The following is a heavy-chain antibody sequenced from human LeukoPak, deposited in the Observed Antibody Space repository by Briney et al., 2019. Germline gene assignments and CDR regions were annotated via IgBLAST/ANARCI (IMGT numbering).Heavy chain of an antibody. CDR3: ARGLLGVYFDY. D-gene: IGHD6-19*01. V-gene: IGHV1-2*04. CDR2: INPNSGGT. Sequence: VASVKVSCKASGYTFTGYYMHWVRQAPGQGLEWMGWINPNSGGTNYAQKFQGWVTMTRDTSISTAYMELSRLRSDDTTVYYCARGLLGVYFDYWGQGTLVTVSS. J-gene: IGHJ4*02. CDR1: GYTFTGYY.